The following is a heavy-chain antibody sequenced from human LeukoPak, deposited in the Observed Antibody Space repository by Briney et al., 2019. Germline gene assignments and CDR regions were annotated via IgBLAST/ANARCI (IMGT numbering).Heavy chain of an antibody. CDR1: GDSISSSSYC. CDR2: INYSGRT. V-gene: IGHV4-39*01. CDR3: ARNPSLHIVVVTAIDY. D-gene: IGHD2-21*02. J-gene: IGHJ4*02. Sequence: SETQSLTCTVSGDSISSSSYCWGWIRQPPGKGLEWIGNINYSGRTYYNPSLKSRVTISVDTSKNQFSLKLSSVTAADTAVYYCARNPSLHIVVVTAIDYWGLGTLVTVSS.